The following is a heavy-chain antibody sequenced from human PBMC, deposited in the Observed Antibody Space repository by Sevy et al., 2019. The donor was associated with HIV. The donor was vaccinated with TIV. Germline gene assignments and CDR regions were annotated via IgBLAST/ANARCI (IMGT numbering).Heavy chain of an antibody. J-gene: IGHJ4*02. D-gene: IGHD3-10*01. CDR3: ASGSNHKNFDY. V-gene: IGHV3-48*02. Sequence: GGSLRLSCAASGFTFSISDMNWVRQAPGKGLEWVSFISSRSSTIYYADSVKGRFTISRDNAKNSPYLQMNSLRDDDTAVYYCASGSNHKNFDYWGQGTLVTVSS. CDR1: GFTFSISD. CDR2: ISSRSSTI.